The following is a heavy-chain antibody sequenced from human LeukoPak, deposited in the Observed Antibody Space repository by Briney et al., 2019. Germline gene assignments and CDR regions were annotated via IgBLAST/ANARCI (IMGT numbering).Heavy chain of an antibody. D-gene: IGHD1-26*01. CDR3: ARSYRGSYWFDY. J-gene: IGHJ4*02. CDR2: MNPNSGNT. V-gene: IGHV1-8*03. CDR1: GYTFTSYD. Sequence: GASVKVSCKASGYTFTSYDINWVRQATGQGLEWMGWMNPNSGNTGYAQKFQGRVTITRNTSISTAYMELSSLRSEDTAVYYCARSYRGSYWFDYWGQGTLVTVSS.